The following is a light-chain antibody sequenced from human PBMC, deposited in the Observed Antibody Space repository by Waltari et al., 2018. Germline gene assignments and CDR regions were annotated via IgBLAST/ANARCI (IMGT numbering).Light chain of an antibody. V-gene: IGLV3-21*03. CDR2: NDN. Sequence: SYVLTQPPSVSVAPGKPATIPCGGDNMGGKSVHWYQQKPGQAPVLVVYNDNDWPSGIPERFSGSNSGNTATLTISRVEVGDEADYYCQLWDIGSDHKVFGSGTKVIVL. CDR1: NMGGKS. CDR3: QLWDIGSDHKV. J-gene: IGLJ1*01.